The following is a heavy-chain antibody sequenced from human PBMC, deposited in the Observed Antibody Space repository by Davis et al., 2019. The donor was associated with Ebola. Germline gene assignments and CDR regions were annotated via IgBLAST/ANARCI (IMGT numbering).Heavy chain of an antibody. Sequence: AASVKVSCKASGYMFTNYGISWVRQPPGQGLEWMGWISGYNGNTDYAQTVQGRVSMTTDTSTSTAYMELRRLRSDDTAVYYCARDGTYYIGHCVSTSCFGVDYWGQGTLVTVSS. V-gene: IGHV1-18*04. CDR2: ISGYNGNT. D-gene: IGHD2-2*01. J-gene: IGHJ4*02. CDR3: ARDGTYYIGHCVSTSCFGVDY. CDR1: GYMFTNYG.